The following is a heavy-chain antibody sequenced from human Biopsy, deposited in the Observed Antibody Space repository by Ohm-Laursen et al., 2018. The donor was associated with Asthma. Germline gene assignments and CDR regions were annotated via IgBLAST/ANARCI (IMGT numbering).Heavy chain of an antibody. V-gene: IGHV4-34*01. CDR1: GFTFSDYY. D-gene: IGHD2-15*01. Sequence: LRLSCAASGFTFSDYYMSWIRQAPGKGLEWIGEIIHSGNTNYNRSLKSRVTMSVDTPKNQFSLKLTSVTVADTAVYYCARGGYCSGGDCYLRRPSYPVSYFDLWGRGTLVTVSS. CDR3: ARGGYCSGGDCYLRRPSYPVSYFDL. J-gene: IGHJ2*01. CDR2: IIHSGNT.